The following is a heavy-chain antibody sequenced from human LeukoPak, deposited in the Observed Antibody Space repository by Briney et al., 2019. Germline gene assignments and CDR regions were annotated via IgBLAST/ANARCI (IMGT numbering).Heavy chain of an antibody. CDR2: IFPGDSDT. V-gene: IGHV5-51*01. CDR3: ARRPSPGALGI. Sequence: GESLKISCKGSGYSFTSFWIGWVRQMPGKGLEWMGIIFPGDSDTMYSPSFQGQVTMSADRSISVVYLQWSSLKASDTAMYFCARRPSPGALGIWGQGTMVTVSS. J-gene: IGHJ3*02. CDR1: GYSFTSFW. D-gene: IGHD1-14*01.